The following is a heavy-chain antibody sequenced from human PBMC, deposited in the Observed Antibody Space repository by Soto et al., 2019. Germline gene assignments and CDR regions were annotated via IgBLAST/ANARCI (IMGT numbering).Heavy chain of an antibody. Sequence: GGSLRLSCTASGFTFGYYAMSWVRQSPGKGLEWVGFIRSKAYGGTTEYAASVKGRFTISRDDSKSIAYLQMNSLKTEDTAVYYCTRVVGSMVVTAPDYYYGMDVWGQGTTVTVSS. CDR3: TRVVGSMVVTAPDYYYGMDV. D-gene: IGHD2-21*02. J-gene: IGHJ6*02. CDR2: IRSKAYGGTT. CDR1: GFTFGYYA. V-gene: IGHV3-49*04.